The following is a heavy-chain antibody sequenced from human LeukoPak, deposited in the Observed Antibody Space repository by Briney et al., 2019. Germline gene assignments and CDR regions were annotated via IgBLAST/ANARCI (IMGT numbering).Heavy chain of an antibody. V-gene: IGHV1-69*13. Sequence: SVKVSCKASGGTFSSYAISWVRQAPGQGLEWMGGIIPIFGTANYAQKFQGRVTITADESTSTAYMELSSLRSEDTAVYYCAGVADRWYDSSGYRYYFDYWGQGTLVTVSS. CDR2: IIPIFGTA. CDR3: AGVADRWYDSSGYRYYFDY. J-gene: IGHJ4*02. CDR1: GGTFSSYA. D-gene: IGHD3-22*01.